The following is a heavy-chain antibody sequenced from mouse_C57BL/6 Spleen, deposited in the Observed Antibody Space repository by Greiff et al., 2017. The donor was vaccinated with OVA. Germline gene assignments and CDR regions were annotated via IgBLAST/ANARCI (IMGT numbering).Heavy chain of an antibody. CDR2: ISSGGSYT. CDR1: GFTFSSYG. J-gene: IGHJ3*01. Sequence: EVQLVESGGDLVKPGGSLKLSCAASGFTFSSYGMSWVRQTPDKRLEWVATISSGGSYTYYPDSVKGRFTISRDNAKNTLYLQMSSLKSEDTAMYYCARHEGDYSNYDVFAYWGQGTLVTVSA. D-gene: IGHD2-5*01. CDR3: ARHEGDYSNYDVFAY. V-gene: IGHV5-6*01.